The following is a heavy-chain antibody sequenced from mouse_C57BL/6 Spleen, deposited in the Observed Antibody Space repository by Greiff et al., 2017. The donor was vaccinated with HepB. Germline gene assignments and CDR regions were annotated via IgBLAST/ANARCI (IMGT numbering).Heavy chain of an antibody. D-gene: IGHD1-1*01. CDR2: IYPGSGST. Sequence: QVQLQQPGAELVKPGASVKMSCKASGYTFTSYWITWVKQRPGQGLEWIGDIYPGSGSTNYNEKFKSKATLTVDTSSSTAYMQLSSLTSEDSAVYYGARGDYGSSPAWFAYWGQGTLVTVSA. CDR1: GYTFTSYW. J-gene: IGHJ3*01. CDR3: ARGDYGSSPAWFAY. V-gene: IGHV1-55*01.